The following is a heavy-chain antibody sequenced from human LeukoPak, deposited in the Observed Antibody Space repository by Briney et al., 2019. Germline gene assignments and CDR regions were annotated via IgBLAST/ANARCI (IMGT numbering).Heavy chain of an antibody. CDR1: GFTFSRYA. CDR2: INEGGSDT. J-gene: IGHJ5*02. CDR3: ARDRPHNWFDP. Sequence: GGSLRLSCAASGFTFSRYAFHWVRQAPGKGLVWVSRINEGGSDTIYADSVKGRFTISRDNAKNTVYLQMNSLRAEDTAVYYCARDRPHNWFDPWGQGTLVTVSS. V-gene: IGHV3-74*01.